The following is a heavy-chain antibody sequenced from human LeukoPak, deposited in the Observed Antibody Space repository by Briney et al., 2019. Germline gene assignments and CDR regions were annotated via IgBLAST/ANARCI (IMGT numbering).Heavy chain of an antibody. CDR2: IYSGGST. D-gene: IGHD3-9*01. J-gene: IGHJ4*02. Sequence: GGSLRLSCAALGFTVSRNYMNWVRQAPGKGLEWVSVIYSGGSTYYADSVKGRFTISRDDSKKTVYLQMNSLRAEDTAVYYCARESDILTGYPLDYWGQGTLVTVSS. CDR1: GFTVSRNY. V-gene: IGHV3-66*01. CDR3: ARESDILTGYPLDY.